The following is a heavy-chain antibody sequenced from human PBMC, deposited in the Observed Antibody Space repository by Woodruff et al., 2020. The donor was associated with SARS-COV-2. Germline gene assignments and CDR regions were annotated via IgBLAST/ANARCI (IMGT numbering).Heavy chain of an antibody. V-gene: IGHV1-2*06. D-gene: IGHD2-21*01. Sequence: GQGLEWMGRINPPSGAKNYAQRFQGRVTMTSDTSISTAYLEVSSLRSDDTAVYYCATLVVIAAGDDFNIWGQGTL. CDR2: INPPSGAK. J-gene: IGHJ3*02. CDR3: ATLVVIAAGDDFNI.